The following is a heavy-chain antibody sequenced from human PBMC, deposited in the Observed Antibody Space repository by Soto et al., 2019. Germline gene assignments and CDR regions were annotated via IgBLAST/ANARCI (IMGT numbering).Heavy chain of an antibody. D-gene: IGHD3-3*01. Sequence: PSETLSLTCTVSGGSISSYYWSWIRQPAGKGLEWIGRIYTSGSTNYNPSLKSRVTISVDTSKNQFSLKLSSVTAADTAVYYCASTYYDFWSGKIYYYYGMDVWGQGTKVTVSS. CDR3: ASTYYDFWSGKIYYYYGMDV. J-gene: IGHJ6*02. CDR1: GGSISSYY. CDR2: IYTSGST. V-gene: IGHV4-4*07.